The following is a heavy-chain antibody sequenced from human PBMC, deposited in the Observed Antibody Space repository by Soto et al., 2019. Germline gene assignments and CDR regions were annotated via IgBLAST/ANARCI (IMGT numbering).Heavy chain of an antibody. Sequence: QVQLVQSGAEVKKSGASVKVSCKVSGYTFTGYYIHWVRQAPGQGPEWMGEISPNSGGTKYAQRFQGRVTMTRDTSITTVYIALSNLSPDDTAVYYCGKGRSGDVGVFYWGQGTLVTVYS. V-gene: IGHV1-2*02. CDR3: GKGRSGDVGVFY. J-gene: IGHJ4*02. CDR2: ISPNSGGT. CDR1: GYTFTGYY. D-gene: IGHD1-26*01.